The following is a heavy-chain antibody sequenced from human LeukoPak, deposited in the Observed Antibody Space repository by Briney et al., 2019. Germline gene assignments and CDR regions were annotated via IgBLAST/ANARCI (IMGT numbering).Heavy chain of an antibody. CDR3: ARDDRDTAMAPYY. D-gene: IGHD5-18*01. CDR1: GGSISSGGYY. Sequence: PSQTLSLTCTVSGGSISSGGYYWSWIRQPPGKGLEWIGYIYHSGSTYYNPSLKSRVTISVDRSKNQFSLKLSSVTAADTAVYYCARDDRDTAMAPYYWGQGTLVTVSS. CDR2: IYHSGST. J-gene: IGHJ4*02. V-gene: IGHV4-30-2*01.